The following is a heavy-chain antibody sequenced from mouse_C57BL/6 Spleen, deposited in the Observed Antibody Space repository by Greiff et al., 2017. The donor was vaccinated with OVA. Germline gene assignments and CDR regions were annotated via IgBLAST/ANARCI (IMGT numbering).Heavy chain of an antibody. Sequence: EVQVVESGGGLVQPKGSLKLSCAASGFTFNTYAMHWVRQAPGKGLEWFARIRSKSSNYATYYADSVKDRFTISRDDSQSMLYLQMNNLKTEDTAMYYCVRDRWDDAMDYWGQGTSVTVSS. V-gene: IGHV10-3*01. J-gene: IGHJ4*01. CDR2: IRSKSSNYAT. CDR1: GFTFNTYA. D-gene: IGHD4-1*01. CDR3: VRDRWDDAMDY.